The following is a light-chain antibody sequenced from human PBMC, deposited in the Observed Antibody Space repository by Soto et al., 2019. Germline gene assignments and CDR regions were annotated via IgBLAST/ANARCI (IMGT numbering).Light chain of an antibody. J-gene: IGLJ3*02. CDR3: AAWDDTLDAQV. CDR2: RNN. Sequence: QSVLTQSPSASGTPGQRVTISCSGSRSNIGRNFAYWYQHVPGTAPRLLIQRNNERPSGVPDRFSGSKSGTSVSLAISGLRSDDEATYYCAAWDDTLDAQVFGGGTKLTAL. CDR1: RSNIGRNF. V-gene: IGLV1-47*01.